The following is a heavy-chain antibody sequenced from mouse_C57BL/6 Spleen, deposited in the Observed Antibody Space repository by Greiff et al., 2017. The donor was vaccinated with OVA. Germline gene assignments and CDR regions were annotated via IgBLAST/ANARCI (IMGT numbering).Heavy chain of an antibody. D-gene: IGHD1-1*01. CDR2: ISSGSSTI. CDR1: GFTFSDYG. CDR3: ARGHYYGSSYEAWFAY. Sequence: EVQLVESGGGLVKPGGSLKLSCAASGFTFSDYGMHWVRQAPEKGLEWVAYISSGSSTIYYADTVKGRFTISRDNAKNTPFLQMTSLRSEDTAMYYCARGHYYGSSYEAWFAYWGQGTLVTVSA. V-gene: IGHV5-17*01. J-gene: IGHJ3*01.